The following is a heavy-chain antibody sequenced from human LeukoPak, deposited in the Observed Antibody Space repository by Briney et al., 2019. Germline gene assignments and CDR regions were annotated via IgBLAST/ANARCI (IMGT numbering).Heavy chain of an antibody. V-gene: IGHV3-11*06. Sequence: PGGSLRLSCAASGFTFTDSYMTWVRQAPGKGLEWLSCISGSGDDTNYADSVRGRFTISRDNAKNSLYLQMNSLRVEDTAVYYCARDPRTVRIWGQGTLVTVSS. CDR3: ARDPRTVRI. CDR1: GFTFTDSY. D-gene: IGHD1-1*01. CDR2: ISGSGDDT. J-gene: IGHJ4*02.